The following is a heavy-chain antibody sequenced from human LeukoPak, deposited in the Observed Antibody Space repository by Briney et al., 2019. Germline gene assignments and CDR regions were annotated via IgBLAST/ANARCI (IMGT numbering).Heavy chain of an antibody. V-gene: IGHV3-53*01. CDR1: GFTDNSNY. J-gene: IGHJ4*02. CDR2: LYNTGNT. D-gene: IGHD6-13*01. Sequence: TGGSLRLSCAVSGFTDNSNYLRWVRQAPGKALEWVSTLYNTGNTYYANSVKGRFSISRDNSKNTLFLQMNSLRAEDTAVYYCARLTPAAGRLYFVDWGPGTLVTVSS. CDR3: ARLTPAAGRLYFVD.